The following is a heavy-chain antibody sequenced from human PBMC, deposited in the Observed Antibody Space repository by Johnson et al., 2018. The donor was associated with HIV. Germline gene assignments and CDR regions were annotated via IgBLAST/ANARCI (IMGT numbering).Heavy chain of an antibody. Sequence: QVQLVESGGGLVQPGGSLRLSCAASGFTFSSYAMHWVRQAPGKGLEWVAVISYDGSNKYYADSVKGRFTISRDNAKNSLYLQMNSLRAEDTAVYYCARGIYYFDSSGYYRLGFIYAF. D-gene: IGHD3-22*01. J-gene: IGHJ3*01. CDR2: ISYDGSNK. CDR3: ARGIYYFDSSGYYRLGFIYAF. CDR1: GFTFSSYA. V-gene: IGHV3-30-3*01.